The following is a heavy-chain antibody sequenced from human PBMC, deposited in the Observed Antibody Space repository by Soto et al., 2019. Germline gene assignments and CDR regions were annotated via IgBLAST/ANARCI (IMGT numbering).Heavy chain of an antibody. J-gene: IGHJ4*02. CDR2: IYDSGNMY. V-gene: IGHV4-31*03. CDR3: AFHLQYLFDY. Sequence: SETLSLTCTVSGGSITSGGHYWGWIRQYPGKGLEWIGHIYDSGNMYFYNPSLKSRVTISADTSRNQFSLSLRAEDTAVYYCAFHLQYLFDYWGQGTLVTVSS. D-gene: IGHD4-4*01. CDR1: GGSITSGGHY.